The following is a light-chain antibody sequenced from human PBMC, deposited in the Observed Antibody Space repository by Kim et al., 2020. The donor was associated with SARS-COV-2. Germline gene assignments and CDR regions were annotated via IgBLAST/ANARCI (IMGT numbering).Light chain of an antibody. Sequence: SPGQTASITCSGDKLGDKYACWYQQKPGQSPVLVIYQDSKRPSGIPERFSGSNSGNTATLTISGTQAMDEADYYCQAWDSSTVVFGGGTKLTVL. CDR1: KLGDKY. J-gene: IGLJ3*02. V-gene: IGLV3-1*01. CDR3: QAWDSSTVV. CDR2: QDS.